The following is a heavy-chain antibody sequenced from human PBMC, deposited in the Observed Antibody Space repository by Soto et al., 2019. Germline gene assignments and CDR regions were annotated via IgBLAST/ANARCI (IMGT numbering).Heavy chain of an antibody. V-gene: IGHV3-53*05. D-gene: IGHD5-12*01. J-gene: IGHJ6*02. CDR3: AKGVATTRSYYSYYGVDV. CDR2: IYSGGST. Sequence: GGSLRLSCAASGFTVSSNYMSWVRQAPGKGLEWVSVIYSGGSTYYADSVKGRFTISRDNSKNTLYLQMNSLRTDDTAVYYCAKGVATTRSYYSYYGVDVWGQGTTVTVSS. CDR1: GFTVSSNY.